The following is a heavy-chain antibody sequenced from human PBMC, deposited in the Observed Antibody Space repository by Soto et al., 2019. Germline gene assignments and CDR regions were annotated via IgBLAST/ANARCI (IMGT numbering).Heavy chain of an antibody. Sequence: EVQLLESGGGLVHPGGSLRLSCAASGFTFSSYAMSWVRQAPGKGLEWVSAISGSGGSTYYADSVKGRFTISRDNSKNTLYLQMNSLRAEDTAVYYCAKDDGYSGYCSGGYFDYWGQGTLVTVSS. J-gene: IGHJ4*02. CDR2: ISGSGGST. V-gene: IGHV3-23*01. D-gene: IGHD5-12*01. CDR3: AKDDGYSGYCSGGYFDY. CDR1: GFTFSSYA.